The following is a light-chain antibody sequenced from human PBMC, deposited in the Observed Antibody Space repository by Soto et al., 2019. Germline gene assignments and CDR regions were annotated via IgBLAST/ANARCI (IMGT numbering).Light chain of an antibody. V-gene: IGKV1-33*01. CDR1: QDISNY. J-gene: IGKJ2*01. Sequence: DIQITQSPSSLSASVGDRVTITCQASQDISNYLNWYQQRPGEAPNLLIYDAFALAPGVPSRFSGSGSGTDFTLTITSLQPEDAATYYCQQYDHVLRNTFGQGTKLGIK. CDR2: DAF. CDR3: QQYDHVLRNT.